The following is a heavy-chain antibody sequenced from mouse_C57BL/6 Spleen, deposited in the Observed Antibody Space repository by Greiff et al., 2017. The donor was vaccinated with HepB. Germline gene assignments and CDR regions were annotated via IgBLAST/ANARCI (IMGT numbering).Heavy chain of an antibody. D-gene: IGHD2-4*01. CDR3: ARYDYDGGLYYFDY. Sequence: QVQLQQSGAELVRPGSSVKLSCKASGYTFTSYWMHWVKQRPIQGLEWIGNIDPSDSETHYNQKFKDKATLTVDKSSSTAYMQLSSLTSEDSAVYYCARYDYDGGLYYFDYWGQGTTLTVSS. V-gene: IGHV1-52*01. CDR1: GYTFTSYW. J-gene: IGHJ2*01. CDR2: IDPSDSET.